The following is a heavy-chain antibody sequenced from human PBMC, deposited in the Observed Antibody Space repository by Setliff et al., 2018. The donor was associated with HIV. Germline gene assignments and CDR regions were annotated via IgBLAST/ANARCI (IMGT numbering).Heavy chain of an antibody. CDR1: GGSISSGGYY. CDR3: ARDKGGTGGPKYFFDY. CDR2: AYYDGST. J-gene: IGHJ4*02. Sequence: PSETLSLTCTVSGGSISSGGYYWSWIRQPPGKKLEWIGRAYYDGSTHYNPSLNSRAIISVDTSKNQFSLTLRSVTAADTAVYYCARDKGGTGGPKYFFDYWGQGTLVTVSS. D-gene: IGHD1-1*01. V-gene: IGHV4-61*08.